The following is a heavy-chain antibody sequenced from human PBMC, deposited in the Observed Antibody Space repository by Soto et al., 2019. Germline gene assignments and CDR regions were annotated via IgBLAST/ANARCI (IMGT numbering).Heavy chain of an antibody. Sequence: EVQLLESGGGLVQPGGSLRLSCAASGFTFSSYAMSWVRQAPGKGLEWVSAISGSGGSTYYADSVKGRFTISRDNSKNRLYLQMNSLRAEDTVVYYCAKDKGAILSAWDYWGQGTLVTVSS. V-gene: IGHV3-23*01. CDR1: GFTFSSYA. J-gene: IGHJ4*02. D-gene: IGHD2-15*01. CDR2: ISGSGGST. CDR3: AKDKGAILSAWDY.